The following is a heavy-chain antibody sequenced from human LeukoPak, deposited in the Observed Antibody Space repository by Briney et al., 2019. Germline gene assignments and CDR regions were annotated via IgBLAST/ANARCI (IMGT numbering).Heavy chain of an antibody. CDR3: ARHTYSSGCFDY. J-gene: IGHJ4*02. V-gene: IGHV4-39*01. D-gene: IGHD6-19*01. CDR2: IYYNGST. Sequence: SETLSLTCTVSGGSISSSSYYWSWIRQPPGKGLEWIGTIYYNGSTDYNPSLKTRVTISVDTSKNRFSLRLSSVTAADTAVYYCARHTYSSGCFDYWGQGTLVTVSS. CDR1: GGSISSSSYY.